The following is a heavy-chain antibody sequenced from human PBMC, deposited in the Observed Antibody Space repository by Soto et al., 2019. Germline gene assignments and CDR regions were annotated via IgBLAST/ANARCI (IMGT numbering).Heavy chain of an antibody. Sequence: PGGSLRLSCEGSGFTFSSYPMHWVRQAPGKGLEWVTVISYDGGNQYYADSVKGRFTISRDNSKDTLYLQMHSLRSDDTAVYFCARGPITQTSFIDHWGQGTLVTVSS. V-gene: IGHV3-30-3*01. D-gene: IGHD1-20*01. J-gene: IGHJ4*02. CDR3: ARGPITQTSFIDH. CDR1: GFTFSSYP. CDR2: ISYDGGNQ.